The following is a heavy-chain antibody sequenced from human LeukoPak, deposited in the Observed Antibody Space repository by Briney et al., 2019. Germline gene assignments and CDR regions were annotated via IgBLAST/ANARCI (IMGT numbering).Heavy chain of an antibody. CDR2: IIPIFGTA. D-gene: IGHD1-1*01. J-gene: IGHJ6*03. CDR3: ARGRPLDYYYYYMDV. Sequence: ASVKVSCKASGGTFTSYTISWVRQAPGQGLEWMGGIIPIFGTANYAQKFQGRVTITTDESTSTAYMELSSLRSEDTAVYYCARGRPLDYYYYYMDVWGKGTTVTVSS. V-gene: IGHV1-69*05. CDR1: GGTFTSYT.